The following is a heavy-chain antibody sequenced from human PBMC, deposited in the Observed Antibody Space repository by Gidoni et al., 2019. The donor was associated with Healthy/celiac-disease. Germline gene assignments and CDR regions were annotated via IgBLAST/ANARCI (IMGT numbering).Heavy chain of an antibody. CDR3: ARSFKRIAAVGRVFDY. CDR2: INHSGST. J-gene: IGHJ4*02. V-gene: IGHV4-34*01. Sequence: QVQLQQWGAGLLKPSETLSLTCAVYGRSFSGYYWSWLRQPPGKGLEWIGEINHSGSTNYNPSLKSRVTISVDTSKNQFSLKLSSVTAADTAVYYCARSFKRIAAVGRVFDYWGQGTLVTVSS. D-gene: IGHD6-13*01. CDR1: GRSFSGYY.